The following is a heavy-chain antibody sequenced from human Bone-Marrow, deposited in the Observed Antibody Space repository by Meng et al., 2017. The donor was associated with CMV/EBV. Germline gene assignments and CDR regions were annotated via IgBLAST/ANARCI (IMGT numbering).Heavy chain of an antibody. Sequence: SVKVSCKASGGTFSSYTISWVRQAPGQGLEWMGRIIPILGIANYAQKFQGRVTITADKTTSTAYMELSSLRSEDTAVYYCARDERYYGSGSYSYYYYGMDVRGQGTTVTVSS. V-gene: IGHV1-69*04. D-gene: IGHD3-10*01. CDR1: GGTFSSYT. CDR3: ARDERYYGSGSYSYYYYGMDV. CDR2: IIPILGIA. J-gene: IGHJ6*02.